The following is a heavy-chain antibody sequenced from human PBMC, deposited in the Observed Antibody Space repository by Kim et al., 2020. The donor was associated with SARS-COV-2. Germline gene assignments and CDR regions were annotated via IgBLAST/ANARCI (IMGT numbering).Heavy chain of an antibody. CDR3: ARHRGVRKIFGVVTGVVDI. Sequence: SETLSLTCTVSGGSISSSSYYWGWIRQPPGKGLEWIGSIYYSGSTYYNPSLKSRVTISVDTSKNQFSLKLSTVTAADTAANSCARHRGVRKIFGVVTGVVDIWGEGTDVTLSS. D-gene: IGHD3-3*01. J-gene: IGHJ3*02. CDR1: GGSISSSSYY. V-gene: IGHV4-39*01. CDR2: IYYSGST.